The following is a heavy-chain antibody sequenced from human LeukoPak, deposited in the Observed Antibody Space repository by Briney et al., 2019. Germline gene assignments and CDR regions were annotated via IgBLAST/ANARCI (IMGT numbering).Heavy chain of an antibody. J-gene: IGHJ4*02. CDR2: IYSGGSK. Sequence: GGSLRLSCAAPGFTVSSNYMSWVRQAPGKELEWVSVIYSGGSKYYADSVKGRFTISRDNSKNTLYLQMNSLRAEDTAVYYCARDSQEGYFDYWGQGTLVTVSS. CDR1: GFTVSSNY. V-gene: IGHV3-53*01. CDR3: ARDSQEGYFDY.